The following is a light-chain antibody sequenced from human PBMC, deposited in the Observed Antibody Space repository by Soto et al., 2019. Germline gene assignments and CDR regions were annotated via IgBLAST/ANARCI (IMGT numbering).Light chain of an antibody. Sequence: QSALTQPASVSGSPGQSITISCTGTSSDVGGYNYVSWYQQHPGKAPKLMIYEVSNRPSGVSNRFSGSKSGNTASLTISGLQAEDEADYYCSSYTSSSTPEVFGTGTQLTVL. CDR2: EVS. J-gene: IGLJ1*01. V-gene: IGLV2-14*01. CDR3: SSYTSSSTPEV. CDR1: SSDVGGYNY.